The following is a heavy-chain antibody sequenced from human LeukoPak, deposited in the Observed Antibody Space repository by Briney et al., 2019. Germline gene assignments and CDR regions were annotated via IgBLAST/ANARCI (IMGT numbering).Heavy chain of an antibody. CDR2: IITYNGNT. CDR1: GYTFTSYG. V-gene: IGHV1-18*01. D-gene: IGHD3-10*01. CDR3: AREAHNLWFGESQTYYFDY. Sequence: ASVKVSCKASGYTFTSYGISWVRQAPGQGLEWMGYIITYNGNTNYAQKLQGRVTMTTDTSTSTAYMELRSLRSDDTAVYYCAREAHNLWFGESQTYYFDYWGQGTLVTVSS. J-gene: IGHJ4*02.